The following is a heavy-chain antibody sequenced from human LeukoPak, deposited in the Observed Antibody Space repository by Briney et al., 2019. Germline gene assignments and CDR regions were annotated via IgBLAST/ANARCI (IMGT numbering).Heavy chain of an antibody. D-gene: IGHD2-8*01. CDR3: AAERPDIVLMYYFDY. Sequence: GGSLRLSCAASGFTVSSNYMSWVRQAPGKGLEWVSSISGTGGSTYYADSVKGRFTISRDNSKNTLYLQMNSLRAEDTAVYYCAAERPDIVLMYYFDYWGQGTLVTVSS. J-gene: IGHJ4*02. CDR1: GFTVSSNY. V-gene: IGHV3-23*01. CDR2: ISGTGGST.